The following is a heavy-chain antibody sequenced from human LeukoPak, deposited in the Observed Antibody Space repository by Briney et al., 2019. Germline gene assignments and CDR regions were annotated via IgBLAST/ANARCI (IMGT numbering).Heavy chain of an antibody. CDR3: ARGWHAMDV. J-gene: IGHJ6*02. Sequence: GGSLRLSCEVTGYTFSSYGMTWVRQAPGKGLEWVSVISNSDGSTFYADSVRGRFTISRDNSKNTLYLQMNSLRAEDTAVYYCARGWHAMDVWGQGTTVSISS. V-gene: IGHV3-23*01. CDR1: GYTFSSYG. CDR2: ISNSDGST.